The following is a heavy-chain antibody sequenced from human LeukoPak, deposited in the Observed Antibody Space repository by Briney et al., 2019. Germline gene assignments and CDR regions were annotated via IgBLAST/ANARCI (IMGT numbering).Heavy chain of an antibody. J-gene: IGHJ4*02. CDR2: IYPGDSET. Sequence: RGESLKISCKASGYKFTNYWIGWVRQMPGKGLEWMTIIYPGDSETRYSPSFQGQVTISADKSIGTTYLQWSSLEASDTAIYYCARALRTGQGDYVPVLWGQGTLVTVSS. V-gene: IGHV5-51*01. CDR1: GYKFTNYW. D-gene: IGHD3-16*01. CDR3: ARALRTGQGDYVPVL.